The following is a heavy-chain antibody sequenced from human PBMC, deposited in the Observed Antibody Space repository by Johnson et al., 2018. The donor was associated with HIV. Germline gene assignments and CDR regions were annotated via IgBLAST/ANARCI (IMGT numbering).Heavy chain of an antibody. Sequence: VQLVESGGGVVRPWGSLRLSCAASGFTFDDYGMSWVRQAPGKGLEWVSGINWNGGSTGYADSVKGRFTISRDNAKNFLYLQMNSLRAEDTALYYCARDISGLYPGAFDIWGQGTMVTVSS. CDR2: INWNGGST. CDR3: ARDISGLYPGAFDI. J-gene: IGHJ3*02. V-gene: IGHV3-20*04. D-gene: IGHD6-19*01. CDR1: GFTFDDYG.